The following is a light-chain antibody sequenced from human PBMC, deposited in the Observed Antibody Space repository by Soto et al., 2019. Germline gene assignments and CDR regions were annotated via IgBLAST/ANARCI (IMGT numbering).Light chain of an antibody. CDR3: TSYGGSDNLI. J-gene: IGLJ2*01. Sequence: QSALTQPPSASGSPGQSVTISCTGSSNDLGGYNYVSWYQHHPGKAPKLIIFEVRERPSGVPDRFSASKSGNTASLTVSGLQAEDEADYYCTSYGGSDNLIFGGGTKLTVL. CDR2: EVR. V-gene: IGLV2-8*01. CDR1: SNDLGGYNY.